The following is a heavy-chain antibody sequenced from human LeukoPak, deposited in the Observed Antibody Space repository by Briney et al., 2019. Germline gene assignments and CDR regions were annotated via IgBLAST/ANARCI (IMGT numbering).Heavy chain of an antibody. CDR3: ARVFDS. CDR1: GGSVSTSDYY. Sequence: SETLSLTCTVSGGSVSTSDYYWGWLRQSPVKGLEWIGDVFYTGKTNYNPSLRGRATISIDTSKNQFSLKLTYVTAADTAVYYCARVFDSWGQGTLVTVSS. CDR2: VFYTGKT. V-gene: IGHV4-39*07. J-gene: IGHJ4*02.